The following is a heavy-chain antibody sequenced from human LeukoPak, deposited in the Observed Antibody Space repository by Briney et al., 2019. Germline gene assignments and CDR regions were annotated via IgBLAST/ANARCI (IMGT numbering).Heavy chain of an antibody. V-gene: IGHV4-34*01. CDR1: GGSFSGYY. D-gene: IGHD1-26*01. CDR2: INHSGST. Sequence: SETLSLTCAVYGGSFSGYYWSWIRQPPGKGLEWIGEINHSGSTNYNPSLKSRVTISVDTSKNQFSLRLSSVTAADTAVYYCARYATYYYYGMDVWGQGTTVTVSS. CDR3: ARYATYYYYGMDV. J-gene: IGHJ6*02.